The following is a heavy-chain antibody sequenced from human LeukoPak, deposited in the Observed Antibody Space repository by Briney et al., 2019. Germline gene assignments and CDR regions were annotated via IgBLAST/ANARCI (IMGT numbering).Heavy chain of an antibody. CDR1: GYTFTGYY. D-gene: IGHD3-10*01. J-gene: IGHJ4*02. CDR2: INPNSGGT. V-gene: IGHV1-2*02. Sequence: ASVKVSCKASGYTFTGYYMHWVRQAPGQGLEWMGWINPNSGGTNYAQKFQGRVTMTRDTSISTAYMELSRLRSDDTAVYYCARDLRTHYYGSGSYKDWGQGTLVTVSS. CDR3: ARDLRTHYYGSGSYKD.